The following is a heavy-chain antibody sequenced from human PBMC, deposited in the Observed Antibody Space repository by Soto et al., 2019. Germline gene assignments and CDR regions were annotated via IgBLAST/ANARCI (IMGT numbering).Heavy chain of an antibody. CDR2: IILICGTS. J-gene: IGHJ4*01. Sequence: SVKVSCKASGGTFSSYDISWVRQAPGQGLEWMGGIILICGTSNYEQKFQGRVTIIADESTSTAYMELSRLRSEDTAVYYCSCVRTVAWFEYWRQGTLVTVSS. CDR3: SCVRTVAWFEY. V-gene: IGHV1-69*13. D-gene: IGHD2-8*02. CDR1: GGTFSSYD.